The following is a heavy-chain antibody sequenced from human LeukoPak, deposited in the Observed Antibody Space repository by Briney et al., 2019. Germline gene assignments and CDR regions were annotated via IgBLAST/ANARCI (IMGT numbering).Heavy chain of an antibody. CDR3: ARGLYKNCSSTSCYWSGAHYYYYMDV. CDR1: GGSFSGYY. CDR2: INHSGST. D-gene: IGHD2-2*01. J-gene: IGHJ6*03. V-gene: IGHV4-34*01. Sequence: PSETLSLTCAVYGGSFSGYYWSWIRQPPGKGLEWIGEINHSGSTNYNPSLKSRVTISVDTSKNQFSLKLSSVTAADTAVYYCARGLYKNCSSTSCYWSGAHYYYYMDVWGKGTTVTVSS.